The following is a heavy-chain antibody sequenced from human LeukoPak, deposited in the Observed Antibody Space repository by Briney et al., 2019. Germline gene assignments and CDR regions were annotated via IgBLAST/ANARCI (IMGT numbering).Heavy chain of an antibody. CDR2: ISGSGGST. Sequence: GGSLRLSCAASGFTFSSYAMSWVRQAPGKGLEWVSAISGSGGSTYYADSVKGRFTISRDNSKNTLYLQMNSLRAEDAAVYYCAKSPPSLMVYDYYYYYMDVWGKGTTVTVSS. V-gene: IGHV3-23*01. D-gene: IGHD2-8*01. CDR1: GFTFSSYA. CDR3: AKSPPSLMVYDYYYYYMDV. J-gene: IGHJ6*03.